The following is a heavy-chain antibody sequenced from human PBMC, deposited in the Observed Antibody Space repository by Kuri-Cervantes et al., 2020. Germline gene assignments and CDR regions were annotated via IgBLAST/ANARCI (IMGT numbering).Heavy chain of an antibody. CDR3: ARGPGSRYYYYYIDV. J-gene: IGHJ6*03. V-gene: IGHV4-34*01. CDR2: INYSGST. Sequence: SETLSLTCAVYGGSFSGYYWSWIRQPPGKGLEWIGEINYSGSTNYNPSLKSRVTKSVDTSKNQFSLKLSSVTAADTAVYYCARGPGSRYYYYYIDVWGKGTTVTVSS. CDR1: GGSFSGYY. D-gene: IGHD1-14*01.